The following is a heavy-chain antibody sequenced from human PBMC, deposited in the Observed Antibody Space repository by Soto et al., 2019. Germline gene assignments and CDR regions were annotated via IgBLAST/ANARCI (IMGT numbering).Heavy chain of an antibody. CDR3: ASGDSYGYAY. CDR2: IWYDGSNK. J-gene: IGHJ4*02. Sequence: PGGSLRLSCAASGFTFSSYGMHLVRQAPGKGLEWVAFIWYDGSNKYYADSVKGRFTISRDNSKNTLYLQMNSLRAEDTAVYYCASGDSYGYAYWDQGTLVTVSS. CDR1: GFTFSSYG. V-gene: IGHV3-33*01. D-gene: IGHD5-18*01.